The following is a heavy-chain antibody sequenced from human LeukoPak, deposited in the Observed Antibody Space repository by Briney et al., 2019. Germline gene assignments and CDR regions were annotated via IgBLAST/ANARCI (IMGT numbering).Heavy chain of an antibody. CDR3: ARSYYDFWSGYLDAFDI. V-gene: IGHV4-30-2*01. Sequence: MSSQTLSLTCAVSGGSISSGGYSWSWIRQPPGKGLEWIGYIYHSGSTHYNPSLKSRVTISVDRSKNQFSLKLSSVTAADTAVYYCARSYYDFWSGYLDAFDIWGQGTMVTVSS. CDR2: IYHSGST. D-gene: IGHD3-3*01. J-gene: IGHJ3*02. CDR1: GGSISSGGYS.